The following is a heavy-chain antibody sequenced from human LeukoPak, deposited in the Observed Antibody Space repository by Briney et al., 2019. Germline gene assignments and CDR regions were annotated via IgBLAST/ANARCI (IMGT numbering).Heavy chain of an antibody. CDR3: ARGRKSITIFGVVNPYYYYYMDV. V-gene: IGHV1-69*05. Sequence: SVKVSCKASGGTFSSYAISWVRQAPGQGLEWMGGIIPIFGTANYAQKFQGRVTITTDESTSTAYMELSSLRSEDTAVYYCARGRKSITIFGVVNPYYYYYMDVWGKGTTVTVSS. J-gene: IGHJ6*03. CDR2: IIPIFGTA. CDR1: GGTFSSYA. D-gene: IGHD3-3*01.